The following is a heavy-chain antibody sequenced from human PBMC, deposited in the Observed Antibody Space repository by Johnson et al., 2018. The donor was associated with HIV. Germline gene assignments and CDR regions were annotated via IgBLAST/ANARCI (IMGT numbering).Heavy chain of an antibody. V-gene: IGHV3-11*04. Sequence: VQLVESGGGLVKPGGSLRLSCAASGFTFSDYYMSWIRQAPGKGLEWVSYISSSGGTIYYADSVKGRLTISRDNAKNSLYRQMNSLRAEDTAVYYCATPPNHYYDSSGDAFDIWGQGTMVTVSS. CDR1: GFTFSDYY. CDR3: ATPPNHYYDSSGDAFDI. J-gene: IGHJ3*02. CDR2: ISSSGGTI. D-gene: IGHD3-22*01.